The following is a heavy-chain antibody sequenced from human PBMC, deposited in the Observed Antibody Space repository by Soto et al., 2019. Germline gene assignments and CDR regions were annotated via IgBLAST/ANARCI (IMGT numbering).Heavy chain of an antibody. V-gene: IGHV1-69*13. CDR1: GGTFSSYA. Sequence: VASVKVSCKASGGTFSSYAISWVRQAPGQGLEWMGGIIPIFGTANYAQKFQGRVTITADESTSTAYMELSSLRSEDTAVYYCARGVAEYSSSSPADYWGQGTLVTVSS. CDR3: ARGVAEYSSSSPADY. J-gene: IGHJ4*02. D-gene: IGHD6-6*01. CDR2: IIPIFGTA.